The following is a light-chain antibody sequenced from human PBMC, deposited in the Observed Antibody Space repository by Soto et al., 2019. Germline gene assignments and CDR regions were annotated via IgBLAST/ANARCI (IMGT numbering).Light chain of an antibody. Sequence: QSVLTQPPSVSGSPGQAVTISCTGTSSDFGSYSRVSWYQQPPGTAPKLMIFEVSNRHSGVPDRFSGSKSGNTAPLTSSGLQAEDEADYDCGSYTRSGNYVFGTGTKLTV. CDR3: GSYTRSGNYV. V-gene: IGLV2-18*02. J-gene: IGLJ1*01. CDR1: SSDFGSYSR. CDR2: EVS.